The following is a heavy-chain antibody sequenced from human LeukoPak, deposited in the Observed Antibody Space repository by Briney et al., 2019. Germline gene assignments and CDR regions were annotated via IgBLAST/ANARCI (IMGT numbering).Heavy chain of an antibody. CDR1: GFTFSDYY. J-gene: IGHJ5*02. Sequence: GGSLRLSCAASGFTFSDYYMSWIRQAPGKGLEWISYISSGGSTIYYADSVRGQFTISRDNAKKSLYLQMNSLRAEDTAIYYCARVEGATHIDHWGQGTLVTVSS. D-gene: IGHD2-15*01. CDR3: ARVEGATHIDH. CDR2: ISSGGSTI. V-gene: IGHV3-11*01.